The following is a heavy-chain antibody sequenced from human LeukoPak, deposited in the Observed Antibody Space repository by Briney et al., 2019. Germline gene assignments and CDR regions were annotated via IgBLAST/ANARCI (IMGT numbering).Heavy chain of an antibody. CDR1: GGTFSSYA. CDR3: ARGSSFTAMVTHGDAFDI. J-gene: IGHJ3*02. CDR2: IIPIFGTA. D-gene: IGHD5-18*01. Sequence: ASVKVSCKASGGTFSSYAISWVRQAPGQGLEWMGGIIPIFGTANYAQKFQGRVTITADKSTSTAYMELSSLRSEDTAVYYCARGSSFTAMVTHGDAFDIWGQGTMVTVSS. V-gene: IGHV1-69*06.